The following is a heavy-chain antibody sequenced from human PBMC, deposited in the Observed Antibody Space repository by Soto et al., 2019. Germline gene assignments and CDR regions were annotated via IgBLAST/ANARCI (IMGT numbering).Heavy chain of an antibody. CDR3: ARGFWAVAGTRYFDY. D-gene: IGHD6-19*01. J-gene: IGHJ4*02. CDR2: ISSSGT. V-gene: IGHV3-23*01. CDR1: GFTFSSYG. Sequence: PGGSLRLSCAASGFTFSSYGMSWVRQAPGKGLEWLSVISSSGTYYADSVEGRFTISRDNSKNTLFLQMNSLRAEDTAVYYCARGFWAVAGTRYFDYWGQGTLVTVSS.